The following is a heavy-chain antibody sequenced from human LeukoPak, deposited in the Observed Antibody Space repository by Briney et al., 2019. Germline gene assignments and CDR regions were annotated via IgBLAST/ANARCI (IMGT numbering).Heavy chain of an antibody. J-gene: IGHJ3*02. CDR1: GGSLSDYY. Sequence: PSETLSLTCAVFGGSLSDYYWTWIRQPPGKGLEWIGEINHSGSTNYNPSLKSRVTISIDTSKNQFSLRLSSVTAADTAVYYCARKQWLVLADAFDIWGQGTMVTVSS. D-gene: IGHD6-19*01. CDR2: INHSGST. V-gene: IGHV4-34*01. CDR3: ARKQWLVLADAFDI.